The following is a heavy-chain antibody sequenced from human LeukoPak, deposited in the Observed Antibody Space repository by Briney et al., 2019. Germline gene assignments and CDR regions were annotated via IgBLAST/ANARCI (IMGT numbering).Heavy chain of an antibody. D-gene: IGHD3-22*01. CDR1: GYIFTNFG. V-gene: IGHV1-18*01. CDR2: ISGYNGNT. Sequence: LGASVTVSCKASGYIFTNFGISWVRQARGQGLEWMGWISGYNGNTKYVQKFQGRVTMTTDTSTRTAYMELRSLRSDDTAVYYCARDLTHRRNYDNSGYQIVPAFWGQGTLVTVSS. CDR3: ARDLTHRRNYDNSGYQIVPAF. J-gene: IGHJ4*02.